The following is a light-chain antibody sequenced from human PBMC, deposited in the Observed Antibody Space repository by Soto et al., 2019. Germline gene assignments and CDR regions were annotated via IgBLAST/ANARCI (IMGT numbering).Light chain of an antibody. J-gene: IGKJ1*01. CDR1: QSVSSN. V-gene: IGKV3-15*01. CDR2: GAS. Sequence: EIVKTQSPATLSASPGERATLSCRASQSVSSNLAWYQQKPGQAPRLLIYGASTRATGIPARFSGSGSGTEFTLTISSLQSEDFAVYYCQQYNNWLTWTFGQGTKVDIK. CDR3: QQYNNWLTWT.